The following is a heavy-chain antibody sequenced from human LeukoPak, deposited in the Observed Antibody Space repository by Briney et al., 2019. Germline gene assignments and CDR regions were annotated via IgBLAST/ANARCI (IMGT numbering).Heavy chain of an antibody. J-gene: IGHJ6*03. D-gene: IGHD3-3*01. CDR1: GFTVSHYY. Sequence: GGSLRLSCAASGFTVSHYYMTWVRQAPGKGLECVSVIYSGGSTYSSDSVKGRFTISRDNSRNMVYLQMSSLRAEDTAVYYCAKAPPKEHDFWSGYYNYMDVWGKGTTVTVSS. CDR2: IYSGGST. V-gene: IGHV3-53*01. CDR3: AKAPPKEHDFWSGYYNYMDV.